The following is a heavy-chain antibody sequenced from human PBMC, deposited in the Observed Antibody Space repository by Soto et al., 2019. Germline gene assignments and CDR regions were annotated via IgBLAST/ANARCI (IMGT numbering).Heavy chain of an antibody. CDR1: GFTFSSYA. V-gene: IGHV3-30-3*01. D-gene: IGHD3-16*01. CDR2: ISSDVNYK. CDR3: RGRQKGGVGSFDS. Sequence: QVQLVESGGGVVQPGRSLELSCAASGFTFSSYALHWVRQAPGKGLDWVAVISSDVNYKYYADSVKGRFTISRDNSRERCYWKLTGLRAEDTVFFYCRGRQKGGVGSFDSGGKET. J-gene: IGHJ4*01.